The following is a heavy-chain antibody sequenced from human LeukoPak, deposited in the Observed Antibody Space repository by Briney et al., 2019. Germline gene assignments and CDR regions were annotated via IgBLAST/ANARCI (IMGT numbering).Heavy chain of an antibody. J-gene: IGHJ4*02. V-gene: IGHV1-46*01. CDR3: ARDLGGGFIAAAGTIDY. CDR1: GYTFTSHY. CDR2: INPSGGST. Sequence: ASVKVSCKASGYTFTSHYMHWVRQAPGQGLEWMGIINPSGGSTSYAQKFQGRVTMTRDTSTSTVYMELSSLRSEDTAVYYCARDLGGGFIAAAGTIDYWGQGTLVTVSS. D-gene: IGHD6-13*01.